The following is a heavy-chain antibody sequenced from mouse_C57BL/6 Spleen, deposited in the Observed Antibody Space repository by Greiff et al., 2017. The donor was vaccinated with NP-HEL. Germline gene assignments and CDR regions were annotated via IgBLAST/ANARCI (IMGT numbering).Heavy chain of an antibody. CDR1: GFTFSDYH. Sequence: EVKLMESGGGLVQPGGSLKLSCAASGFTFSDYHMYWVRQTPEKRLEWVAYISNGGGSTYYPDTVKGRFTISRDNAKNTLYLQMSRLKSEDTAMYYCTRRAGYAAIDYWGQGTTLTVSS. CDR2: ISNGGGST. J-gene: IGHJ2*01. D-gene: IGHD2-2*01. CDR3: TRRAGYAAIDY. V-gene: IGHV5-12*01.